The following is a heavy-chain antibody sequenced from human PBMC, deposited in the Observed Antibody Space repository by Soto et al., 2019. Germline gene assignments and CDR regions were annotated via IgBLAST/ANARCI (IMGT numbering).Heavy chain of an antibody. CDR1: GGSITSSEYY. D-gene: IGHD7-27*01. Sequence: LSLTCTVSGGSITSSEYYWAWIRQPPGKGLQFVGTIYYSGSSYSSPSLKSRLSMSVDTSKNQFSLTMKSVTAADTGVYYCASHPLNWGDADSWGQGVLVTVSS. CDR2: IYYSGSS. J-gene: IGHJ4*02. CDR3: ASHPLNWGDADS. V-gene: IGHV4-39*01.